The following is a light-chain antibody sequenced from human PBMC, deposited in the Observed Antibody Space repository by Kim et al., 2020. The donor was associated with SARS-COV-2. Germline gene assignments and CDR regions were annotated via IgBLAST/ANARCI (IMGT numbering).Light chain of an antibody. CDR3: QAWDSSTVV. V-gene: IGLV3-1*01. CDR1: KLGDKY. CDR2: EDS. J-gene: IGLJ2*01. Sequence: SVSPGQSASITCSSDKLGDKYACWYQQKPGQSPVLVIYEDSKRPSGIPERFSRSNSGNTATLTISGTQAMDEADYYCQAWDSSTVVFCGGTQLTVL.